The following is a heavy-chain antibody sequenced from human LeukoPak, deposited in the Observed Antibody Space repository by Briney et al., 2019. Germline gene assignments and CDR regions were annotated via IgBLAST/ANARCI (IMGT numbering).Heavy chain of an antibody. V-gene: IGHV4-34*01. D-gene: IGHD3-10*01. J-gene: IGHJ5*02. CDR3: ARASARLVRGVMGNWFDP. Sequence: SETLSLTCAVYGGSFSGYYWRWIRQPPGKGLEWIGEINHSGSTNYNPSLKSRLTITVDTSKNQFSLKVSSLTAADTAVYSCARASARLVRGVMGNWFDPWGQGTLVTVSS. CDR1: GGSFSGYY. CDR2: INHSGST.